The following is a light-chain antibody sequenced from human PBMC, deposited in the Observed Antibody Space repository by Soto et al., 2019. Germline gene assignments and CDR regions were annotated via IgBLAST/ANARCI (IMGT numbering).Light chain of an antibody. J-gene: IGLJ3*02. CDR1: SSNIGSNT. CDR2: DDN. CDR3: AAWDSSVSGRV. Sequence: QSVLTQPPSASGTPGQRVTISCSGSSSNIGSNTVSWYQQLPGTAPKLLVFDDNQRPSGVPDRFSDSKSGTSASLTISGLRSEDEADYYCAAWDSSVSGRVFGGGTKLTVL. V-gene: IGLV1-44*01.